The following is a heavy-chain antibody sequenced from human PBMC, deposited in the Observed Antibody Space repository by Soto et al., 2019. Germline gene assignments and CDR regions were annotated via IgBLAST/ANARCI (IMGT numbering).Heavy chain of an antibody. D-gene: IGHD6-13*01. CDR2: INPNNGVT. J-gene: IGHJ5*02. V-gene: IGHV1-2*02. CDR3: ARDSKYSSSALMVP. CDR1: GYTFTEYY. Sequence: ASVKVSCKTSGYTFTEYYVFWVRQAPGQGLEWMGWINPNNGVTKYAQRLLGRVTMTRDTSISTAYMEVSRLGSDDTAVYFCARDSKYSSSALMVPWGQGTLVTVS.